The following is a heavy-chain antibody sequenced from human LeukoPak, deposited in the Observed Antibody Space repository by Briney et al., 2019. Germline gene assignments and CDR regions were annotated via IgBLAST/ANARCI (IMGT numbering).Heavy chain of an antibody. D-gene: IGHD6-19*01. J-gene: IGHJ5*02. CDR1: GFTFSSYG. CDR3: ARVLGDSGWYLGWFDP. Sequence: GRSLRLSCAASGFTFSSYGMHWVRQAPGKGRGWVAVIGYDGSDKYYADSVKGRFTNSRDNSKNTLYLQMNSLRVEDTAVYYCARVLGDSGWYLGWFDPWGQGTLVTVSS. CDR2: IGYDGSDK. V-gene: IGHV3-33*01.